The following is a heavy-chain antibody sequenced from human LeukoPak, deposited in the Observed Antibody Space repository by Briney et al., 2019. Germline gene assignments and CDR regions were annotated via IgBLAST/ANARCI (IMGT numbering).Heavy chain of an antibody. CDR1: GGSFSGYY. CDR2: IKHSGST. V-gene: IGHV4-34*01. CDR3: ARGLIFGVVSYYYYMDV. Sequence: SETLSLTCAVYGGSFSGYYWSWIRQPPGKGLEWMGEIKHSGSTNYNPSLKSRVTISGDTSKNQFSLKLSSVAADDTAVYYCARGLIFGVVSYYYYMDVWGIGTTVTVSS. J-gene: IGHJ6*03. D-gene: IGHD3-3*01.